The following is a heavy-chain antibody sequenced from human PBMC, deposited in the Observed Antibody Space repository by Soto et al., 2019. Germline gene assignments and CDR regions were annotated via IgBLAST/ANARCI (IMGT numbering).Heavy chain of an antibody. CDR3: ARGGYYDFWSGYYPHYYYYYMDV. Sequence: SVKVSCKASGGTFSSYAISWVRQAPGQGLEWMGGIIPVFGTANYAQKFQGRVTITADESTSTAYMELSSPRSDDTAVYYCARGGYYDFWSGYYPHYYYYYMDVWGKGTTVTVSS. CDR1: GGTFSSYA. V-gene: IGHV1-69*13. CDR2: IIPVFGTA. J-gene: IGHJ6*03. D-gene: IGHD3-3*01.